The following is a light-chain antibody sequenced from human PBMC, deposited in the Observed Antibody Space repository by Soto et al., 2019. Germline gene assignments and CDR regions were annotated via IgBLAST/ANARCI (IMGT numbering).Light chain of an antibody. CDR1: INDIGSYHY. J-gene: IGLJ3*02. CDR2: EVT. V-gene: IGLV2-14*01. CDR3: GSYTTTSTT. Sequence: ALTQPASVSGSPGQSITISCTGTINDIGSYHYVAWYQHHPGKAPKLIIYEVTHRPSGVSNRFSGPKSGNTASLTISGLQAEDEADYYCGSYTTTSTTFGGGTKVTVL.